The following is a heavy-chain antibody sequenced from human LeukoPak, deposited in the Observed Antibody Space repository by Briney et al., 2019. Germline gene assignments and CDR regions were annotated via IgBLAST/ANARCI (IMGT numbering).Heavy chain of an antibody. CDR2: T. D-gene: IGHD3-10*01. J-gene: IGHJ6*02. CDR3: ARDWDYGSGSYSFYYYYGMDV. V-gene: IGHV3-74*01. Sequence: TNYAVSVKRPFTISRDNAKNTLYLQMNSLRAEDTAVYYCARDWDYGSGSYSFYYYYGMDVWGQGTTVIVSS.